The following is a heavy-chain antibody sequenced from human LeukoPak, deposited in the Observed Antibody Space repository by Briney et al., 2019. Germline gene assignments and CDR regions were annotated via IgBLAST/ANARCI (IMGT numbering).Heavy chain of an antibody. Sequence: SETLSLTCTVSGDSISSSRFYWGWIRQPPGKGLEWIGSIYYSGSTYYNPSLKSRVTISVDTSKNQFSLKLTSVTAADTAVYYCARRCSSPSCFYAWGQGTGVTVSS. D-gene: IGHD2-2*01. CDR2: IYYSGST. J-gene: IGHJ5*02. CDR1: GDSISSSRFY. V-gene: IGHV4-39*01. CDR3: ARRCSSPSCFYA.